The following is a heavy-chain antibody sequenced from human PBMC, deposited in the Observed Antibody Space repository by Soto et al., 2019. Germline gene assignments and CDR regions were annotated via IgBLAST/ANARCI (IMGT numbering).Heavy chain of an antibody. D-gene: IGHD1-1*01. CDR3: AGPHDRAGLGT. V-gene: IGHV1-3*01. CDR1: ENTFSTYL. J-gene: IGHJ5*02. Sequence: ASVKFSCKASENTFSTYLVHWVRQVHGQGLEWMGWHNGYNGQTEYSQKFQGRVTITRDTSAKTAYLELRSLTSEDTAAYYCAGPHDRAGLGTWGQGTLVTVSS. CDR2: HNGYNGQT.